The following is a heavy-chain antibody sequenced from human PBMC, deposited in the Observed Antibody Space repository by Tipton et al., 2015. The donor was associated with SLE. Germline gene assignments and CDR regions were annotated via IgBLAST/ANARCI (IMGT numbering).Heavy chain of an antibody. CDR3: ARGPQWEPPTFHI. CDR2: ISTYNGNT. J-gene: IGHJ3*02. V-gene: IGHV1-18*04. CDR1: GYMFSNSF. D-gene: IGHD1-26*01. Sequence: QVQLVQSGPEVKKPGASVKLSCKASGYMFSNSFIYWVRQAPGQGLEWMGWISTYNGNTNYAQKFKGRVTMTTDTSTSTADMELRSLRSDDTAVYYCARGPQWEPPTFHIWGQGTMVTVSS.